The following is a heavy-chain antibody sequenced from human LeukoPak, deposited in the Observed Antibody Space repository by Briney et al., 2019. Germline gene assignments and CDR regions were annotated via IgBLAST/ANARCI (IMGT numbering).Heavy chain of an antibody. CDR1: GFTLSSYA. CDR3: AKPNLSFSSGWPPSYYFDY. CDR2: ISGSGGST. Sequence: GGSLRLSCAASGFTLSSYAMSWVRQAPGKGLEWVSAISGSGGSTYYADSVKGRFTISRDNSKNTLYLQMNSLRAEDTAVYYCAKPNLSFSSGWPPSYYFDYWGQGTLVTVSS. V-gene: IGHV3-23*01. D-gene: IGHD6-19*01. J-gene: IGHJ4*02.